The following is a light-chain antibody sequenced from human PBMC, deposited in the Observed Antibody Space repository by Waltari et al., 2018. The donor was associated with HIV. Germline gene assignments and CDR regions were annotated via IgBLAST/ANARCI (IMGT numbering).Light chain of an antibody. CDR3: CSYAGSSIVV. CDR1: SSDVGSYNL. Sequence: QSALTQPASVSGSPGQSITISCTGTSSDVGSYNLVSWYQQHPGKAPKLMIYEGSKRPAGGSNRFSGSKSGNTASLTISGLQAEDEADYYCCSYAGSSIVVFGGGTKRTVL. CDR2: EGS. J-gene: IGLJ2*01. V-gene: IGLV2-23*01.